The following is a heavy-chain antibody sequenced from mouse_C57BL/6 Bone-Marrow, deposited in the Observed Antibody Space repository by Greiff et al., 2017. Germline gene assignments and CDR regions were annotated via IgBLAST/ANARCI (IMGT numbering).Heavy chain of an antibody. V-gene: IGHV1-81*01. CDR2: IYPRSGNT. J-gene: IGHJ1*03. CDR1: GYTFTSYG. CDR3: GRVKKYWYFDV. Sequence: QVHVKQSGAELARPGASVKLSCKASGYTFTSYGISWVKQRTGPGLEWIGEIYPRSGNTYYNEKFKGKATLTADKSSSTAYMELRSLTSEDSAVYFCGRVKKYWYFDVWGTGTTVTVSS.